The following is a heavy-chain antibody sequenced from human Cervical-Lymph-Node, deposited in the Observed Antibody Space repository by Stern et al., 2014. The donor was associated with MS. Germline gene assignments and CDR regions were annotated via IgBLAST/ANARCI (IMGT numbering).Heavy chain of an antibody. CDR1: GGSISSSYY. Sequence: QVQLQESGPGLVKPSETLSRTCTVSGGSISSSYYWGWIRQSSGKGLEWIGSIDDTGRTFYNPSLKSRCTISVDTSNNQLSLKLTSVSAADTAVYYCVRQVTVRSRFDYWGQGTLVTVSS. CDR2: IDDTGRT. D-gene: IGHD4-11*01. V-gene: IGHV4-39*01. CDR3: VRQVTVRSRFDY. J-gene: IGHJ4*02.